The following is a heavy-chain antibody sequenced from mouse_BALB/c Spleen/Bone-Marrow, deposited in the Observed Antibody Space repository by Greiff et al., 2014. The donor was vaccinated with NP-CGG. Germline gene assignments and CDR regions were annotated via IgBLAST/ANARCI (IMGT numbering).Heavy chain of an antibody. V-gene: IGHV14-3*02. J-gene: IGHJ3*01. CDR2: IDPANGNI. CDR1: GFNIKDTY. D-gene: IGHD1-1*01. Sequence: VHVKQSGAELMKPGASVKLSCTASGFNIKDTYMHWVKQRPEQGLEWIGRIDPANGNIKYDPKFQGKATITADTSSNTAYLQLSSLTSEDTAVYYCAPYYYGRWFANWGQGTLVTVSA. CDR3: APYYYGRWFAN.